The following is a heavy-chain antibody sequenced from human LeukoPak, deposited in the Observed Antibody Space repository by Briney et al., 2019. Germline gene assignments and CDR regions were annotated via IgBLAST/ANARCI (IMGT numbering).Heavy chain of an antibody. D-gene: IGHD6-13*01. V-gene: IGHV1-18*01. CDR1: GYTFSSYH. J-gene: IGHJ5*02. CDR3: ARRGSSWSWLDP. CDR2: IRGYNGNT. Sequence: ASVKVSCKASGYTFSSYHIAWVRQAPGQGLEWMGWIRGYNGNTNYAQKFQGRVTMTTDTSTSTAYLEVRSLTSDDTAVYYCARRGSSWSWLDPWGQGTLVTVSS.